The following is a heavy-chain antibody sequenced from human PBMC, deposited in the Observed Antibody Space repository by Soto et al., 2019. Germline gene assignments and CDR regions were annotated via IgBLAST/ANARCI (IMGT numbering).Heavy chain of an antibody. V-gene: IGHV4-39*01. CDR2: LSYSESS. D-gene: IGHD5-18*01. Sequence: KPSETLSLTCTVSGGSISTSNYYWGCIRQPPGKGLEWIGTLSYSESSYYNPSLKSRVSISADTSKNQLSLRLRSVTAADTAVYYCARHRDTALVPFDFWGQGTLVTVSS. CDR1: GGSISTSNYY. CDR3: ARHRDTALVPFDF. J-gene: IGHJ4*02.